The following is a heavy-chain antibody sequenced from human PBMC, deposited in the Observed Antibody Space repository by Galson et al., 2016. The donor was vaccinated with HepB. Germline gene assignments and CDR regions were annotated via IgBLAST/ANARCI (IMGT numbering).Heavy chain of an antibody. CDR2: IYPGDLDI. CDR1: GYKFANYW. Sequence: QSGAEVKKPGESLKISCKGSGYKFANYWIGWVRQMPGKGLEWMGIIYPGDLDIKYSPLFQGLVTISVDKSTSTVYLQWSSLKASDTAMYYCARHTFHFDYWGQGTQVTVSS. CDR3: ARHTFHFDY. J-gene: IGHJ4*02. V-gene: IGHV5-51*01.